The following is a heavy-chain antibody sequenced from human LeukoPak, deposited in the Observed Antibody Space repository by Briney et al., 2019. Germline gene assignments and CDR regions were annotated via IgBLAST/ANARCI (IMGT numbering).Heavy chain of an antibody. V-gene: IGHV3-30*04. CDR1: GFTFSSYA. CDR2: ISYDGSNK. J-gene: IGHJ4*02. D-gene: IGHD3-10*01. CDR3: ATEAYYYGSGAGFDY. Sequence: GGSLRLSCAASGFTFSSYAMHWVRQAPGKGLEWVAVISYDGSNKYYADSVKGRFTISRDNSKNTLYLQMNSLRAEDTAVYYCATEAYYYGSGAGFDYWGQGTLVTVSS.